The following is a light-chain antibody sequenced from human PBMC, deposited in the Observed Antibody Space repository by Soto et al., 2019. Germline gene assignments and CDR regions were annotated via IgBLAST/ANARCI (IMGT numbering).Light chain of an antibody. Sequence: EIVLTQSPATLSLSPGERATLSCRASQSVSSYLAWYQQKPGQAPRLLIYDGSNRATGIPARFSGSGSGTEFTLTISSLEPEDFAVYYCQQRSNWPGTFGQGTKVEIK. CDR1: QSVSSY. CDR2: DGS. V-gene: IGKV3-11*01. J-gene: IGKJ1*01. CDR3: QQRSNWPGT.